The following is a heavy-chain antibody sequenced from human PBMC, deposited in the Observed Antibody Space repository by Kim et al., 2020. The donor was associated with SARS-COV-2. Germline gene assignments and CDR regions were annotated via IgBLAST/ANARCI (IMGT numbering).Heavy chain of an antibody. CDR1: GGSSSAKNYY. J-gene: IGHJ4*02. CDR2: IFYSGTT. CDR3: TRRGDY. Sequence: SETLSLTCSVSGGSSSAKNYYWGWIRQPPGKGLEWIGSIFYSGTTNYNPSLKTRVTIALDKSKNQFSLKLSSVTAADTAVYYCTRRGDYCGQGTLVTVAS. V-gene: IGHV4-39*01.